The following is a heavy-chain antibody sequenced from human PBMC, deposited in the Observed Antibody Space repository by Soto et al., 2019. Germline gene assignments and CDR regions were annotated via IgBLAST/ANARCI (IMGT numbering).Heavy chain of an antibody. CDR1: GFSFSSYA. D-gene: IGHD2-8*01. J-gene: IGHJ4*02. V-gene: IGHV3-23*01. CDR3: ASRSATVLSLTY. Sequence: GGSMRLSCVASGFSFSSYAMNWVRQAPGKGLEWVSTISGSVGSTYYADSVQGRFTVSRDNSKNTLYLQRNSLRAEDTAVYYCASRSATVLSLTYWGPGTQVTVSS. CDR2: ISGSVGST.